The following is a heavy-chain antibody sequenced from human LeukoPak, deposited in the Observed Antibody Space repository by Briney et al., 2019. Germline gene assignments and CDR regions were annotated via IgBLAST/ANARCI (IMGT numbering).Heavy chain of an antibody. V-gene: IGHV1-2*02. CDR3: ARVYDYDFWSGYRHDLDY. D-gene: IGHD3-3*01. CDR2: INPNSGGT. J-gene: IGHJ4*02. Sequence: ASVKVSCKASGYTFTGYYMHWVRQAPGQGLEWMGWINPNSGGTNYAQKFQGRVTMTRDTSISTAYMELSRLRSDDTAVYYCARVYDYDFWSGYRHDLDYWGQGTLVTVSS. CDR1: GYTFTGYY.